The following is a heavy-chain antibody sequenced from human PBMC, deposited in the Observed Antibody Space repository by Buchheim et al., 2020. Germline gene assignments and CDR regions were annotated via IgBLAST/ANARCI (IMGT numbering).Heavy chain of an antibody. D-gene: IGHD6-6*01. J-gene: IGHJ4*02. CDR3: ARVTYSISSRFDY. Sequence: EVQLVESGGGLVQQGGSLRLSCAASGFMFSSYGMNWVRQAPGKGLEWISYIDSSRSTINYADSVRGRFTISRDNAANSLYLQMNSLRDEDRAVYYCARVTYSISSRFDYWGQGTL. V-gene: IGHV3-48*02. CDR1: GFMFSSYG. CDR2: IDSSRSTI.